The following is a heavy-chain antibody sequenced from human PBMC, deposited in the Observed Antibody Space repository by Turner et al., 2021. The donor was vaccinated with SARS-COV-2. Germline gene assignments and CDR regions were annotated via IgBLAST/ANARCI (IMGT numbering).Heavy chain of an antibody. J-gene: IGHJ6*02. CDR1: GFIFDNYE. D-gene: IGHD3-10*01. Sequence: EVQLVESGGGLVQSGGSLRLSCPASGFIFDNYEMSWVRQAPGKGLEWVSYISGSASTIYYADSVKGRFTISRDNAKNSLYLQMNSLRLEDTAVYYCARGHRRFGYYYGLDVWGQGTTVSVSS. CDR3: ARGHRRFGYYYGLDV. CDR2: ISGSASTI. V-gene: IGHV3-48*03.